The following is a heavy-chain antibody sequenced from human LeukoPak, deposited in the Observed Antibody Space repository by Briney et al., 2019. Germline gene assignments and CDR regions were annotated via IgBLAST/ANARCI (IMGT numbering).Heavy chain of an antibody. V-gene: IGHV1-18*01. CDR2: ISAYNGNT. CDR1: GYTFTSYG. Sequence: GASVKVSYKASGYTFTSYGISWVRQAPGQGLEWMGWISAYNGNTNYAQKLQGRVTMTTDTSTSTAYMELRSLRSDDTAVYYCARDMYSSGRVPFDYWGQGTLVTVSS. D-gene: IGHD6-19*01. J-gene: IGHJ4*02. CDR3: ARDMYSSGRVPFDY.